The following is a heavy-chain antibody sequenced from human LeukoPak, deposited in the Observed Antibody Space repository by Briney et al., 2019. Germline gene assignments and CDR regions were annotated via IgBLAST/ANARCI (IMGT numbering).Heavy chain of an antibody. V-gene: IGHV1-18*01. CDR3: ARDVGHYGSGSYYNSGFDY. CDR1: GYTFTSYG. Sequence: GASVKVSCKASGYTFTSYGISWVRQAPGQGLEWMGWISTYNGNTNHAQKLQGRVTMTTDTSTSTAYMELRSLRSDDTAVYYCARDVGHYGSGSYYNSGFDYWGQGTLVTVSS. D-gene: IGHD3-10*01. CDR2: ISTYNGNT. J-gene: IGHJ4*02.